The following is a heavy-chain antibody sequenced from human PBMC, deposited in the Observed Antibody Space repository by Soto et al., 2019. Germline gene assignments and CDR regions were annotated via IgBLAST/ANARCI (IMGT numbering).Heavy chain of an antibody. D-gene: IGHD6-19*01. J-gene: IGHJ4*02. CDR3: ARGGYTSGWFRF. Sequence: SETLSLTCAVHGGSFRGYHWTWIRQPPGKGLEWIGEINNSGSTNDNPSLKSRVTISRDTSKNQFSLRLSSVTAADTAIYYCARGGYTSGWFRFWGQGILVTVSS. CDR2: INNSGST. CDR1: GGSFRGYH. V-gene: IGHV4-34*01.